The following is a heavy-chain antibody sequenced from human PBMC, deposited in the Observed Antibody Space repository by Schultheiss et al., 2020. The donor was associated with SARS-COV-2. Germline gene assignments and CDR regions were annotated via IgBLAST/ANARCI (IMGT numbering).Heavy chain of an antibody. J-gene: IGHJ6*02. D-gene: IGHD2-2*01. CDR3: ARLDATSLSYYGMDV. V-gene: IGHV4-30-4*01. CDR2: IYYSGST. CDR1: GGSISSGDYY. Sequence: SETLSLTCTVSGGSISSGDYYWSWIRQPPGKGLEWIGYIYYSGSTYYNPSLKSRVTISVDTSKNQFSLKLSSVTAADTAMYYCARLDATSLSYYGMDVWGQGTTVTVSS.